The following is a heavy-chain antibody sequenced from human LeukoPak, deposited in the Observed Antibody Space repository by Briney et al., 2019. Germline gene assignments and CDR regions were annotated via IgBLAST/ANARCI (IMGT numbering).Heavy chain of an antibody. Sequence: ASVTVSCKASGYTFTSYYMHWVRQAPGQGLEWMGLINPSGGSTSYAQKFQGRVTMTREMSTSTVYMELSSLRSEDTAVYYCARDPMIVVVTRADAFDIWGQGTMVTVSS. CDR1: GYTFTSYY. V-gene: IGHV1-46*01. J-gene: IGHJ3*02. CDR2: INPSGGST. CDR3: ARDPMIVVVTRADAFDI. D-gene: IGHD3-22*01.